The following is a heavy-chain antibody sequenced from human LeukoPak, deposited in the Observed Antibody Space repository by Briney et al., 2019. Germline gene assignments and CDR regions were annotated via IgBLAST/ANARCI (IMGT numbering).Heavy chain of an antibody. CDR2: INSDGSST. V-gene: IGHV3-74*01. J-gene: IGHJ4*02. D-gene: IGHD3-3*01. CDR1: GFTFSSYW. Sequence: PGGSLRLSCAASGFTFSSYWMHWVRQAPGKGLVWVSRINSDGSSTSYADSVKGRFTISRDNAKNSLYLQMNSLRAEDTAVYYCARNPHLQWLLHQYYFDYWGQGTLVTVSS. CDR3: ARNPHLQWLLHQYYFDY.